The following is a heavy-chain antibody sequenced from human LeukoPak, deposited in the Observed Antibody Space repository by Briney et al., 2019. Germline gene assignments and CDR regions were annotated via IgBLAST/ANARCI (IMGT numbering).Heavy chain of an antibody. V-gene: IGHV3-30*18. CDR3: AKAYGSYFDAFDI. D-gene: IGHD1-26*01. CDR1: GFTFSSYG. Sequence: GGSLRLSCAASGFTFSSYGMHWVRQAPGKGLEWVAVISYDGSNKYYADSVKGRFTISRDNSKNTLYLQMNSLRAEDTAVYYCAKAYGSYFDAFDIWGQGTMVTVSS. J-gene: IGHJ3*02. CDR2: ISYDGSNK.